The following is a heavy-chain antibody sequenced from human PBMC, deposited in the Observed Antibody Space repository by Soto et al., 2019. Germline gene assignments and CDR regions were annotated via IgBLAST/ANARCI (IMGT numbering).Heavy chain of an antibody. J-gene: IGHJ4*02. CDR3: ARGSDYYDSIGYYLPPG. CDR2: INHSGST. D-gene: IGHD3-22*01. Sequence: PSETLSLTCAVYGGSFSGYYWSWIRQPPGKGLEWIGEINHSGSTNYNPSLKSRVTISVDTSKNQFSLKLSSVTAADTAVYYCARGSDYYDSIGYYLPPGWGQGTLVTVSS. V-gene: IGHV4-34*01. CDR1: GGSFSGYY.